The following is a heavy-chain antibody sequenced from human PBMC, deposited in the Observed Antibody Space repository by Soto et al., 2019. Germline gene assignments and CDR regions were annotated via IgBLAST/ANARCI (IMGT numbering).Heavy chain of an antibody. V-gene: IGHV1-2*02. CDR2: INPNSGGT. CDR3: ARDRGTIVRGVITTSGNWFDP. D-gene: IGHD3-10*01. Sequence: GASVKVSCKASGYTFTGYYMHWVRQAPGQGLEWMGWINPNSGGTNYAQKFQGRVTMTRDTSNSTAYMELSRLRSDDTAVYYCARDRGTIVRGVITTSGNWFDPWGQGTLVTVS. CDR1: GYTFTGYY. J-gene: IGHJ5*02.